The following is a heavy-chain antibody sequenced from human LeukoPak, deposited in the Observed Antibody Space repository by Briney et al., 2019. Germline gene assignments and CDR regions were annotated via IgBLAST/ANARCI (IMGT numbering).Heavy chain of an antibody. CDR1: GYTFTGYY. Sequence: GASVKVSCKASGYTFTGYYMHWVRDAPGQGLEWMGWINPNSGGTNYAQKFQGRVTMTRDTAISTAYTELSRLRSGDTAVYYCARDRPMVRGGFDPWGQGTLVTVSS. J-gene: IGHJ5*02. D-gene: IGHD3-10*01. CDR2: INPNSGGT. CDR3: ARDRPMVRGGFDP. V-gene: IGHV1-2*02.